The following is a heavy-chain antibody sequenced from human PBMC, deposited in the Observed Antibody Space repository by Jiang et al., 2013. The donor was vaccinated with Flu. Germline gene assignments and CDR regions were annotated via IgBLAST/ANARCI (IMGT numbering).Heavy chain of an antibody. CDR2: IYFSGTT. D-gene: IGHD4-17*01. J-gene: IGHJ4*02. V-gene: IGHV4-39*07. Sequence: LKPSETLSLTCSVFGDSINSNNYYWGWIRQAPGQGLEWVGSIYFSGTTYQNPSLKSRVTMSLDTSKNQFSLKLRSVTAADTAVYFCARNVMTTVTQFFDYWGQGTLITVSS. CDR1: GDSINSNNYY. CDR3: ARNVMTTVTQFFDY.